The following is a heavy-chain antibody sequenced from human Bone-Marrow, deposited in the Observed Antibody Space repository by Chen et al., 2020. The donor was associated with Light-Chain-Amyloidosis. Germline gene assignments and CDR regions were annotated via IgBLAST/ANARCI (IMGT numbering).Heavy chain of an antibody. CDR2: FSGSGGSR. D-gene: IGHD3-9*01. J-gene: IGHJ3*02. V-gene: IGHV3-23*04. Sequence: EVQLVESGGGLVQPGGSLRLSCAASGFSFSSYAMSWVRQAPGKGLEWVSGFSGSGGSRYYADSVKGRLTISRDNSKNTLYLQMNSLRAEDTAVYYCAKDISYDDILPDYPADAFDIWGQGTMVTVSS. CDR1: GFSFSSYA. CDR3: AKDISYDDILPDYPADAFDI.